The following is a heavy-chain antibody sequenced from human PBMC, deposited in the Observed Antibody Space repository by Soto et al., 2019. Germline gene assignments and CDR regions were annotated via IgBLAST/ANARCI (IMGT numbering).Heavy chain of an antibody. CDR2: IYYSGST. Sequence: SETLSLTCTVSGVSISSYYWSWIRQPPGKGLEWIGYIYYSGSTNYNPSLKSRVTISVDTSKNQFSLKLSSVTAADTAVYYCARAISGGGYSYGYDAFDIWGQGTMVTVSS. CDR3: ARAISGGGYSYGYDAFDI. CDR1: GVSISSYY. D-gene: IGHD5-18*01. J-gene: IGHJ3*02. V-gene: IGHV4-59*01.